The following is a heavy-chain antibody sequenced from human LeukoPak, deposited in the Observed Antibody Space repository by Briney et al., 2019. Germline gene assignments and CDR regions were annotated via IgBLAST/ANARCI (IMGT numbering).Heavy chain of an antibody. D-gene: IGHD3-9*01. J-gene: IGHJ6*02. CDR3: ATYVGPHTIYGDYYGMDV. CDR1: GGTFSSYA. Sequence: SVKVSRKASGGTFSSYAISWVRQAPGQGLEWMGGIIPIFGTANYAQKFQGRVTITADESTSTAYMELSSLRSEDTAVYYCATYVGPHTIYGDYYGMDVWGQGTTVTVSS. CDR2: IIPIFGTA. V-gene: IGHV1-69*13.